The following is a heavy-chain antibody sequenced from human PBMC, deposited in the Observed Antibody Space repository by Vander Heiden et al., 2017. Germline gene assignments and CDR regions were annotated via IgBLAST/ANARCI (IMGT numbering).Heavy chain of an antibody. D-gene: IGHD5-12*01. J-gene: IGHJ6*02. CDR2: ISYDGSNK. CDR3: VWASYSGYDYHYYYGMDV. CDR1: GFTFTIYG. Sequence: QVQLVESGGGVVQPGRSLRLSCAASGFTFTIYGMHWVRQAPGKGLEWVAVISYDGSNKYYADSVKGRVTISRDNSKNTLYLQMNSLRAEDTAVYYCVWASYSGYDYHYYYGMDVWGQGTTVTVSS. V-gene: IGHV3-30*03.